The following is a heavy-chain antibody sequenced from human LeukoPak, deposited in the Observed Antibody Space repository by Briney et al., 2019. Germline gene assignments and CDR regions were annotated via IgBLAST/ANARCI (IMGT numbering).Heavy chain of an antibody. Sequence: GGSLRLSCAASGFTFSSYGMHWVRQAPGKGLEWVAVISYDGSNKYYADSVKGRFTISRDNSKNTLYLQMNSLRAEDTAVYYCAKDPYGDYGYWGQGTLVTVSS. CDR1: GFTFSSYG. D-gene: IGHD4-17*01. J-gene: IGHJ4*02. V-gene: IGHV3-30*18. CDR3: AKDPYGDYGY. CDR2: ISYDGSNK.